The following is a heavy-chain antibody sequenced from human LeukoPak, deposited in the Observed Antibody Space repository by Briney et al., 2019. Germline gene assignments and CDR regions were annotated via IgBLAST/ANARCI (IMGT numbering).Heavy chain of an antibody. J-gene: IGHJ6*02. CDR3: ARDRRGSSDMDV. V-gene: IGHV4-59*01. D-gene: IGHD1-26*01. CDR2: IYYSGST. Sequence: SETLSLTCTVSGGSISSYYWSWIRQPPGKGLEWIGYIYYSGSTNYNPSLKSRVTISVDTSKNQFSLKLSSVTAADTAVYYCARDRRGSSDMDVWGQGTTVTVSS. CDR1: GGSISSYY.